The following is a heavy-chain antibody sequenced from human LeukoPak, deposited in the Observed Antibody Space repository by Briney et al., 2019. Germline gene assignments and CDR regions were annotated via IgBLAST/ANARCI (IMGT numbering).Heavy chain of an antibody. CDR3: ARNYQWLVYNWFDP. CDR2: ISYDGSNK. V-gene: IGHV3-30*04. CDR1: GFTFSSYA. Sequence: GGSLRLSCAASGFTFSSYAMHWVRQAPGKGQEWVAVISYDGSNKYYADSVKGRFTISRDNSKNTLYLQMNSLRAEDTAVYYCARNYQWLVYNWFDPWGQGTLVTVSS. D-gene: IGHD6-19*01. J-gene: IGHJ5*02.